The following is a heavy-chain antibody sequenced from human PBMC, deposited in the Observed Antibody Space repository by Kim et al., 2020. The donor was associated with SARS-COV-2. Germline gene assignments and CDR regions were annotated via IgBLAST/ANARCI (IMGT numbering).Heavy chain of an antibody. CDR1: GFTFTGHA. CDR2: IDGSYGTT. CDR3: LQGGWGWIWVS. J-gene: IGHJ5*02. Sequence: GALRLSCTTSGFTFTGHAMSLVRQDPGKGLEWVSSIDGSYGTTYYVVSVKGRFSISRDESQNILYLQLSALRADDTADSFFLQGGWGWIWVSLVQRTLV. D-gene: IGHD2-21*01. V-gene: IGHV3-23*01.